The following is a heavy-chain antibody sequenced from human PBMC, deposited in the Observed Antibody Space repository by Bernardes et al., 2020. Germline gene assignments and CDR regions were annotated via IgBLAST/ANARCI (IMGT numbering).Heavy chain of an antibody. V-gene: IGHV3-23*01. CDR2: ISYSGRT. D-gene: IGHD5-18*01. CDR3: AKGLMTVDTAMTWVYGLDV. Sequence: GGSLRLSCEASGFIISNYDITWVRQAPGKGLEWVSVISYSGRTHYADTVKGRLSMSRDNSKRTVYMDMNGLRAEDTAVYYCAKGLMTVDTAMTWVYGLDVWGQGTTVTVSS. CDR1: GFIISNYD. J-gene: IGHJ6*02.